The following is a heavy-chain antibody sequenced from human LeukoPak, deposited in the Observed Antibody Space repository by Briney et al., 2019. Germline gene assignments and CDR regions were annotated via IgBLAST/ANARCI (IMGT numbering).Heavy chain of an antibody. CDR3: VRAHSGATMTPWGFDP. D-gene: IGHD1-26*01. J-gene: IGHJ5*02. V-gene: IGHV5-51*01. CDR2: IYPGDSDT. Sequence: GESLKISCQGSGYSFAFYWIAWVRQTPGKGLEWMGIIYPGDSDTTYSPSFQGQVTISADRSISTAYLQWTSLKASDTAMYYCVRAHSGATMTPWGFDPWGQGTLVTVSS. CDR1: GYSFAFYW.